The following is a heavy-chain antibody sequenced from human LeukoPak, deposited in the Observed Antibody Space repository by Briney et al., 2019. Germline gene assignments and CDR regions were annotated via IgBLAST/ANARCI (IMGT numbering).Heavy chain of an antibody. Sequence: PSETLSLTCTVSGGSISSSSYYWGWIRQPPGKGLEWIGSIYYSGSTYYNPSLKSRVTISVDTSKNQFSLKLSSVTAADTAVYYCAREGGYCSSTSCHDNYWGQGTLVTVSS. J-gene: IGHJ4*02. D-gene: IGHD2-2*01. V-gene: IGHV4-39*07. CDR3: AREGGYCSSTSCHDNY. CDR2: IYYSGST. CDR1: GGSISSSSYY.